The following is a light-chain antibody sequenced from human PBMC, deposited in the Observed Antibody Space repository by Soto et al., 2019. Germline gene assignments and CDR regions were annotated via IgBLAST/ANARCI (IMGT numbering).Light chain of an antibody. CDR3: QQYIMWPLA. CDR1: QSVSTN. V-gene: IGKV3-15*01. J-gene: IGKJ4*01. Sequence: EIVMMQSPDTLSVSPGERATLSCRASQSVSTNLAWYQQKPGQAPRLFIYAASNRATGTPARFSGSGSGTEFTLTISRLQSEDFAVYYCQQYIMWPLAFGGGTKVDIK. CDR2: AAS.